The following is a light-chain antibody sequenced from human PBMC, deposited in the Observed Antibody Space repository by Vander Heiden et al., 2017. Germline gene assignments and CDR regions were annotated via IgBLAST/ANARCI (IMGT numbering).Light chain of an antibody. V-gene: IGLV3-1*01. J-gene: IGLJ2*01. CDR1: KLGNKY. CDR3: QAWDSSTVV. Sequence: SYELTQPPSVSVYPGQTASITCPGDKLGNKYACWYQQKPGQSPVLVIYQDSKRPSGIPERFSGSNSGNTATLTISGTQAMDEAHYYCQAWDSSTVVFGGGTKLTVL. CDR2: QDS.